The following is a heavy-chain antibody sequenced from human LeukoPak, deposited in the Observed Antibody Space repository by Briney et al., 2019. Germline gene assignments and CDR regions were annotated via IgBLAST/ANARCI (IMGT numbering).Heavy chain of an antibody. D-gene: IGHD1-26*01. Sequence: GGSLRLSCAASGFTFSASWMTWVRQAPGKGLEWVANIKDNGRGEYYVDSVKGRFTVSRGNAKNSVYLQMNSLRAEDTAVYYCARDGSRGWDYWGQGTLVTVSS. J-gene: IGHJ4*02. CDR1: GFTFSASW. V-gene: IGHV3-7*01. CDR2: IKDNGRGE. CDR3: ARDGSRGWDY.